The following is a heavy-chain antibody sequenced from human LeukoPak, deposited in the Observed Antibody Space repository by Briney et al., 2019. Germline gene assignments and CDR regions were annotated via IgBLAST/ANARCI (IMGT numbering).Heavy chain of an antibody. J-gene: IGHJ6*03. Sequence: PGGSLRLSCAASGFTFSSYSMNWVRQAPGKGLEWVSYISSSSSTIHYADSVKGRFTISRDNAKNSLYLQMNSLRAEDTAVYYCARGSPYYYYYMDVWGKGTTVTVSS. CDR1: GFTFSSYS. CDR2: ISSSSSTI. CDR3: ARGSPYYYYYMDV. V-gene: IGHV3-48*01.